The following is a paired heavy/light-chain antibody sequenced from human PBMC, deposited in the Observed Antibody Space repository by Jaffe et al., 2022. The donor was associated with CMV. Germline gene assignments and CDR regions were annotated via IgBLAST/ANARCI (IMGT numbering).Heavy chain of an antibody. D-gene: IGHD2-2*01. CDR1: GGSISSSSYY. CDR3: AREDSGGYCSSTSCLGFDP. J-gene: IGHJ5*02. Sequence: QLQLQESGPGLVKPSETLSLTCTVSGGSISSSSYYWGWIRQPPGKGLEWIGSIYYSGSTYYNPSLKSRVTISVDTSKNQFSLKLSSVTAADTAVYYCAREDSGGYCSSTSCLGFDPWGQGTLVTVSS. V-gene: IGHV4-39*02. CDR2: IYYSGST.
Light chain of an antibody. CDR3: AAWDDSLSGLWV. CDR2: RNN. Sequence: QSVLTQPPSASGTPGQRVTISCSGSSSNIGSNYVYWYQQLPGTAPKLLIYRNNQRPSGVPDRFSGSKSGTSASLAISGLRSEDEADYYCAAWDDSLSGLWVFGGGTKLTVL. J-gene: IGLJ3*02. CDR1: SSNIGSNY. V-gene: IGLV1-47*01.